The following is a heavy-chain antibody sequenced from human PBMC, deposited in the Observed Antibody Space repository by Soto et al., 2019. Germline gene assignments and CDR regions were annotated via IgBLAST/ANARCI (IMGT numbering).Heavy chain of an antibody. CDR2: IYYSGST. J-gene: IGHJ3*02. D-gene: IGHD4-17*01. Sequence: QVQLQESGPGLVKPSETLSLTCTVSGGSIRSYYWSWIRQPPGKGLEWIGYIYYSGSTNYNPSLKSRVTISVDTSKNQFSLKLSSVTAADTAVYYCARQYGFEALDIWGQGTMVTVSS. V-gene: IGHV4-59*08. CDR1: GGSIRSYY. CDR3: ARQYGFEALDI.